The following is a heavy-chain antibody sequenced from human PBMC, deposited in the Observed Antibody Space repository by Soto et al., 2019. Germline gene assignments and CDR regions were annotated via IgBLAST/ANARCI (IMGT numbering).Heavy chain of an antibody. CDR3: ARGDATKIVVTTYYAMDV. V-gene: IGHV1-69*13. CDR2: IIPVFGTP. CDR1: GGSLSNYG. Sequence: AASVKVSCKASGGSLSNYGISWVRQAPGQGLEWIGAIIPVFGTPNYAQKFQDRVTITADESTTTVYMEVRSLTSEDTAVYYCARGDATKIVVTTYYAMDVWGQGTTVTVSS. D-gene: IGHD3-22*01. J-gene: IGHJ6*02.